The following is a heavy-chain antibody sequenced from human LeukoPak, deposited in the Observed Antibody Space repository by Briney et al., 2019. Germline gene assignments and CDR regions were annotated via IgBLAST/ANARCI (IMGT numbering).Heavy chain of an antibody. Sequence: ASVKVSCKASGYTFTSYVINWVRQATGQGLEWMGGMNPNIGKTGYAQKFQGRVTMTTNTSISTAYMELSSLRSEDTAVYYCARGKIRRGGPLYYYGMDVRGQGTTVTVSS. J-gene: IGHJ6*01. D-gene: IGHD3-16*01. CDR1: GYTFTSYV. CDR2: MNPNIGKT. CDR3: ARGKIRRGGPLYYYGMDV. V-gene: IGHV1-8*01.